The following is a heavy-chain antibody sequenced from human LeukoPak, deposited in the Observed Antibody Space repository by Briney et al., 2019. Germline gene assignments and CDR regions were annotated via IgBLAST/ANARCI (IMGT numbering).Heavy chain of an antibody. Sequence: GGSLRLSCAASGLTFSSYVMHWVRQAPGKGLEWVAIISYDGSNEYYADSVKGRFTISRDNSKNTLYLQMNSLRAADTAVYYCARDQGTSYLSSFDYWGQGTLVTASS. D-gene: IGHD6-6*01. CDR1: GLTFSSYV. CDR2: ISYDGSNE. V-gene: IGHV3-30*04. CDR3: ARDQGTSYLSSFDY. J-gene: IGHJ4*02.